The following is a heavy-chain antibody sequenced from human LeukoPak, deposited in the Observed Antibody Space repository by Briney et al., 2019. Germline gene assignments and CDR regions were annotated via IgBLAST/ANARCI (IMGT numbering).Heavy chain of an antibody. CDR2: IKQDGSEK. V-gene: IGHV3-7*03. CDR3: ARSPNCSGGSCYIFGYFDY. CDR1: GFTFSSYW. Sequence: GGSLRLSCAASGFTFSSYWMSWVRQAPGKGLEWVANIKQDGSEKYYVDSVKGRFTISRDNAKNSLYLQMNSLRAEDTAVYYCARSPNCSGGSCYIFGYFDYWGQGTQVTVSS. J-gene: IGHJ4*02. D-gene: IGHD2-15*01.